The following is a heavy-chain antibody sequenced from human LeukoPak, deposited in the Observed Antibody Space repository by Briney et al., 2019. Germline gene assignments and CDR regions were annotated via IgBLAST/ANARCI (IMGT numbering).Heavy chain of an antibody. CDR3: ARSWGSSWYQSWFDP. CDR1: GGSISSSSYY. J-gene: IGHJ5*02. V-gene: IGHV4-39*07. CDR2: IYYSGST. Sequence: SETLSLTCTVSGGSISSSSYYWGWIRQPPGKGLEWIGSIYYSGSTYYNPSLKGLFTISVDTSKNQFSLKLSSVTAADTAVYYCARSWGSSWYQSWFDPWGQGTLVTVSS. D-gene: IGHD6-13*01.